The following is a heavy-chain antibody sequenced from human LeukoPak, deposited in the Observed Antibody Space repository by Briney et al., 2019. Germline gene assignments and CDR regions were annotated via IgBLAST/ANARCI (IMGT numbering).Heavy chain of an antibody. CDR2: INHSGST. D-gene: IGHD2-2*01. J-gene: IGHJ2*01. CDR1: GGSFSGYY. V-gene: IGHV4-34*01. Sequence: SETLSLTCAVYGGSFSGYYWSWIRQPPGKGLEWIGEINHSGSTNYNPSLKSRVTISVDTSKNQFSLKLSSVTAADTAVYYCARYLVVPAATHFQGWYFDLWGRGTLVTVSS. CDR3: ARYLVVPAATHFQGWYFDL.